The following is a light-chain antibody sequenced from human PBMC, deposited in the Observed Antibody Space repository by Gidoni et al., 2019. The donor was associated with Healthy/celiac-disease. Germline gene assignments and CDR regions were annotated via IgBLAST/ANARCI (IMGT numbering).Light chain of an antibody. CDR3: QQYGSSPRT. CDR2: GAS. J-gene: IGKJ2*01. V-gene: IGKV3-20*01. Sequence: ELVLTQSPGTLSLSPGERATISCRASQSVSSSYLAWYQQKPGQAPRLLIYGASSRATGLPDRFSGSGSGTDFTLTISRLEPEDFAVYYCQQYGSSPRTFGQGTKLEIK. CDR1: QSVSSSY.